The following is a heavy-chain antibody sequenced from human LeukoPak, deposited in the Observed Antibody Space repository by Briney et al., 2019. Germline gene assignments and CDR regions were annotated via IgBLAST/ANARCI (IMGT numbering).Heavy chain of an antibody. J-gene: IGHJ6*02. Sequence: PGGSLRLSCAASGFTVSRNYMSWVRQTPGKGLEWVSVIYSGGSTYYADSVKGRFTISRDNSKNTLYLQMNSLRAEDTAVYYCLWAGAWTTYFGNHYGMDVWGQGTTVTVSS. CDR2: IYSGGST. V-gene: IGHV3-66*01. D-gene: IGHD3/OR15-3a*01. CDR1: GFTVSRNY. CDR3: LWAGAWTTYFGNHYGMDV.